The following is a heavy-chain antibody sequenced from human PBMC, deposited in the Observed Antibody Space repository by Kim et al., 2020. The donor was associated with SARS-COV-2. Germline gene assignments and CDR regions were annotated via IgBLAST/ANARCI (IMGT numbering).Heavy chain of an antibody. V-gene: IGHV3-48*02. Sequence: GGSLRLSCAASGFTFSTYNMNWVRQAPGRGLEWFSYISSSSTIYYADSVKGRFTISRDNAKNSLFLQMSSLRDDDTAVYYCARSGFSSSWLMFDFWGQGTLVTVSS. D-gene: IGHD6-13*01. CDR2: ISSSSTI. J-gene: IGHJ4*02. CDR3: ARSGFSSSWLMFDF. CDR1: GFTFSTYN.